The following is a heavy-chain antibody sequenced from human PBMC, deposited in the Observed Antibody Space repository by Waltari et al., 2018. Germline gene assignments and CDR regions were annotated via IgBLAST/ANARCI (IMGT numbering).Heavy chain of an antibody. CDR1: GFTFSRYV. Sequence: QVQLVDSGGGVVQPGRSLRLSCAASGFTFSRYVMHWVRQAPGKGLEWVAVIWYDGSNKYYADSVKGRFTISRDNSKNTLYLQMNSLRAEDTAVYYCARASDLYYYMDVWGKGTTVTVSS. CDR3: ARASDLYYYMDV. CDR2: IWYDGSNK. J-gene: IGHJ6*03. D-gene: IGHD1-26*01. V-gene: IGHV3-33*01.